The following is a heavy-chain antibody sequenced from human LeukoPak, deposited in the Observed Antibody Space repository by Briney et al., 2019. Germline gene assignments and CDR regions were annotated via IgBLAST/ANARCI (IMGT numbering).Heavy chain of an antibody. V-gene: IGHV4-59*08. CDR1: GGSISSYY. J-gene: IGHJ6*02. CDR3: ARMYYDFWSGYIYYYYGMDV. CDR2: IYYSGST. Sequence: PSETLSLTCTVSGGSISSYYRSWIRQPPGKGLEWIGYIYYSGSTNYNPSLKSRVTISVDTSKNQFSLKLSSVTAADTAVYYCARMYYDFWSGYIYYYYGMDVWGQGTTVTVSS. D-gene: IGHD3-3*01.